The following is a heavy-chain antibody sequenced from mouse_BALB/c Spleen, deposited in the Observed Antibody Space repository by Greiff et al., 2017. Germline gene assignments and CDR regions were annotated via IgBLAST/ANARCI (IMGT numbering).Heavy chain of an antibody. CDR1: GFTFSSYA. CDR2: ISSGGST. CDR3: ARGSLLSYYFDY. D-gene: IGHD2-10*01. J-gene: IGHJ2*01. V-gene: IGHV5-6-5*01. Sequence: EVQRVESGGGLVKPGGSLKLSCAASGFTFSSYAMSWVRQTPEKRLEWVASISSGGSTYYPDSVKARFTISRDNARNILYLQMSSLRSEDTAMYYCARGSLLSYYFDYWGQGTTLTVSS.